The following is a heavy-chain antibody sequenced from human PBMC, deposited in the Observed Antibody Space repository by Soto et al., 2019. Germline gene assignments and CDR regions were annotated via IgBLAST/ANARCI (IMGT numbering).Heavy chain of an antibody. Sequence: GGSLRLSCAASGFTFDDYAMHWVRQAPGKGLEWVSGISWNSGSIGYADPVKGRFTISRDNAKNSLYLQMNSLRAEDAALYYFAARPGRRGYGLWWGPGTLVTLSS. CDR2: ISWNSGSI. D-gene: IGHD3-3*01. CDR1: GFTFDDYA. CDR3: AARPGRRGYGLW. V-gene: IGHV3-9*01. J-gene: IGHJ4*02.